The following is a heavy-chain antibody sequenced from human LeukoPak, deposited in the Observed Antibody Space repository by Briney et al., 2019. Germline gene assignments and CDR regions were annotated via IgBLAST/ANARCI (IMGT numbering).Heavy chain of an antibody. CDR1: GFTFSTYS. V-gene: IGHV3-48*02. CDR2: ISGSSSTI. J-gene: IGHJ3*02. CDR3: ARDYDNTGRAFDI. D-gene: IGHD3-22*01. Sequence: GGSLRLSRAASGFTFSTYSMNWVRQAPGKGLEWVSYISGSSSTIYYADYVKGRFTISRDNAKNSLYLQMNSLRDEDTAVYYCARDYDNTGRAFDIWGQGTMVTVSS.